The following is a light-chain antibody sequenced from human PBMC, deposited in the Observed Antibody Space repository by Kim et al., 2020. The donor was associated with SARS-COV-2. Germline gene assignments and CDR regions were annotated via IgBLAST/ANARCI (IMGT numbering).Light chain of an antibody. J-gene: IGKJ2*01. CDR3: QQYNSYSGYT. Sequence: ASEGDRCTITGRASQSISSWLAWYQQKPGKAPKLLIYKASSLESGVPSRFSGSGSGTEFTLTISSLQPDDFATYYCQQYNSYSGYTFGQGTKLEIK. V-gene: IGKV1-5*03. CDR1: QSISSW. CDR2: KAS.